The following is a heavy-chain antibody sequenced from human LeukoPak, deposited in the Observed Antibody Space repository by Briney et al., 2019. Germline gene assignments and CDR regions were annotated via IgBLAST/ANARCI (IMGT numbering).Heavy chain of an antibody. CDR1: GFTFSSYA. CDR2: ISGSGGST. D-gene: IGHD3-9*01. CDR3: AKARYYDILTGPFDY. V-gene: IGHV3-23*01. J-gene: IGHJ4*02. Sequence: GGSLRLSCAASGFTFSSYAMSWVRQAPGKGLEWVSAISGSGGSTYYADSVKGRFTISRDNSKNTLYLQMNSLRAEDTAVYYCAKARYYDILTGPFDYWGQGTLVTVSS.